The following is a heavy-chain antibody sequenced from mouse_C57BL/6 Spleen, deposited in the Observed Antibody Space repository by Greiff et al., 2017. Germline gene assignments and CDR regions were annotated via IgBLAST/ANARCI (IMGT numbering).Heavy chain of an antibody. CDR3: TRVQDYYGSSYGYFDV. D-gene: IGHD1-1*01. V-gene: IGHV1-15*01. CDR2: IDPETGGT. J-gene: IGHJ1*03. CDR1: GYTFTDYE. Sequence: QVQLKQSGAELVRPGASVTLSCKASGYTFTDYEMHWVKQTPVHGLEWIGAIDPETGGTAYNQKFKGKAILTADKSSSTAYMELRSLTSEDSAVYYCTRVQDYYGSSYGYFDVWGTGTPVPVSS.